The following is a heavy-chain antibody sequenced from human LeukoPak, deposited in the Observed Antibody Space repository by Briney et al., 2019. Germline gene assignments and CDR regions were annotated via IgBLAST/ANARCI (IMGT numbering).Heavy chain of an antibody. J-gene: IGHJ3*02. Sequence: GGSLRLSCAASGVTFSSYSMNWVRKAPGKGLEWVSSISSSSSYIYYADSVKGRFTISRDNAENSLYLQMNSLRAEDTAVYYCARTGDDAFDIWGQGTMVTVSS. CDR1: GVTFSSYS. D-gene: IGHD1-14*01. CDR2: ISSSSSYI. CDR3: ARTGDDAFDI. V-gene: IGHV3-21*01.